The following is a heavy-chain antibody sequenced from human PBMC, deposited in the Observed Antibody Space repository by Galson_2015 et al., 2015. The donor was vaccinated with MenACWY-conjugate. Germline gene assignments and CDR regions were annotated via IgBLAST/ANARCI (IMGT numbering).Heavy chain of an antibody. Sequence: SLRLSCAASGFTFSSYSMNWVRQAPGKGLEWVSYISSSSSTIYYADSVKGRFTISRDNAKNSLYLQMNSLRDEDTAVYYCARVEITMVRGVILNYGMGVWGQGTTVTVSS. CDR1: GFTFSSYS. D-gene: IGHD3-10*01. CDR3: ARVEITMVRGVILNYGMGV. V-gene: IGHV3-48*02. J-gene: IGHJ6*02. CDR2: ISSSSSTI.